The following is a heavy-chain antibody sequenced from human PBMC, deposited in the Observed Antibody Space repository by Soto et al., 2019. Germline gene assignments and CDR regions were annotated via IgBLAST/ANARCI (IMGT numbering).Heavy chain of an antibody. Sequence: PGGSLRLSCAASGFTFSSYALSWVRQAPGKGLQWVSAISGSGGSTHYADSVKGRFTISRDNSKNMVFLQMNSLRAEDTAVYYCAKPSYIFGVVITGAFDYWGPGTQVTVSS. J-gene: IGHJ4*02. V-gene: IGHV3-23*01. CDR1: GFTFSSYA. CDR3: AKPSYIFGVVITGAFDY. CDR2: ISGSGGST. D-gene: IGHD3-3*02.